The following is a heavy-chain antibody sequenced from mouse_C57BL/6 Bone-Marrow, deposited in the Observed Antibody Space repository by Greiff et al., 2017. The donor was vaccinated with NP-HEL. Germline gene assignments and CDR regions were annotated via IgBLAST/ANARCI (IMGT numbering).Heavy chain of an antibody. CDR1: GFTFSSYG. V-gene: IGHV5-6*02. Sequence: EVMLVESGGDLVKPGGSLKLSCAASGFTFSSYGMSWVRQTPDKRLEWVATISSGGSYTYYPDSVKGRFTISRDNAKNTLYLQSSSLKSEDTAMYYCARHPYDYDPAWFAYWGQGTLVTVSA. D-gene: IGHD2-4*01. CDR3: ARHPYDYDPAWFAY. J-gene: IGHJ3*01. CDR2: ISSGGSYT.